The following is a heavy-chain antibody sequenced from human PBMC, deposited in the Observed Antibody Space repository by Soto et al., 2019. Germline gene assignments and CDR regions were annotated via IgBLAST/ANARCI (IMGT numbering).Heavy chain of an antibody. Sequence: EVQLVESGGGLVQPGGSLRLSCAASGFTFSSYWMSWVRQAPGKGLEWVANIKQDGSEKYYVDSVKGRFTISRDNAKNSLYLQMNSLRAEDTAVYYCARGLAVAGAYYYYGMDVWGQGTTVTVSS. CDR3: ARGLAVAGAYYYYGMDV. CDR2: IKQDGSEK. V-gene: IGHV3-7*04. J-gene: IGHJ6*02. D-gene: IGHD6-19*01. CDR1: GFTFSSYW.